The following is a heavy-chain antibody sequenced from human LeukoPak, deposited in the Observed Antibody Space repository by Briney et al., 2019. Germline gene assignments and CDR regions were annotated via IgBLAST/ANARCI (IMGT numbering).Heavy chain of an antibody. V-gene: IGHV3-13*01. D-gene: IGHD6-13*01. CDR3: ARGVWYSSSWYPIFDY. J-gene: IGHJ4*02. CDR2: IGTAGDT. Sequence: GGSLRLSCAASGFTFSSYDMHWVRQATGKGLEWVSAIGTAGDTYYPGSVKGRFTISRENAKNSLYLQMNSLRAGDTAVYYCARGVWYSSSWYPIFDYWGQGTLVTVSS. CDR1: GFTFSSYD.